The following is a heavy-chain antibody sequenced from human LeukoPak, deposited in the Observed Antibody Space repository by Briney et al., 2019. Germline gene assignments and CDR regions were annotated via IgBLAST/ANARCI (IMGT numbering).Heavy chain of an antibody. Sequence: SETLSLTCTVSGGSISSYYWSWIRQPPGKGLEWIGYIYYSGSTNYNPFLKSRVTISVDTSKNQFSLKLSSVTAADTAVYYCARARTRLYYFDYWGQGTLVTVSS. CDR2: IYYSGST. V-gene: IGHV4-59*01. D-gene: IGHD2-2*01. CDR3: ARARTRLYYFDY. J-gene: IGHJ4*02. CDR1: GGSISSYY.